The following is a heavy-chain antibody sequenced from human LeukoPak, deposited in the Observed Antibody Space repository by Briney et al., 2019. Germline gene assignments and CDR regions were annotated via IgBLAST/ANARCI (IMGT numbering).Heavy chain of an antibody. CDR1: GFTLYTFGSYW. D-gene: IGHD3-10*01. CDR3: VRGGFGHAMDV. CDR2: IHNDGSGT. V-gene: IGHV3-74*01. Sequence: PGGSLRLSCAASGFTLYTFGSYWMHWVRQAPGKGLVWVSVIHNDGSGTNYADSLKGRTTISRDNAKNTLYLQMTSLGAEDTGVYYCVRGGFGHAMDVWGQGTTVIVSS. J-gene: IGHJ6*02.